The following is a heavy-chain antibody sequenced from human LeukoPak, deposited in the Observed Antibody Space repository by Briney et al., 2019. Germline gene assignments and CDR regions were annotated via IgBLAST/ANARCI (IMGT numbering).Heavy chain of an antibody. V-gene: IGHV1-18*01. CDR2: ISAYNGDT. D-gene: IGHD3-16*02. Sequence: ASVKVSCKASGYSFSSYGIIWVRQAPGQGLEWMAWISAYNGDTNYAQKLQGRVTVTKDTSTNTAYMELRSLRSDDTAVYYCAKEGDYVWGSHPEGNFDCWGQGTLVTVSS. J-gene: IGHJ4*02. CDR3: AKEGDYVWGSHPEGNFDC. CDR1: GYSFSSYG.